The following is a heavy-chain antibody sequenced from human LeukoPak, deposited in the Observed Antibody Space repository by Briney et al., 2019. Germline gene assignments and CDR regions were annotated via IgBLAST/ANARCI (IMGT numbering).Heavy chain of an antibody. CDR3: AKDRVPGGY. CDR2: IHYTGST. Sequence: PSETLSLTCTVSGGSMRGSYWSWTRQPPGKGLEWIGSIHYTGSTNYNPSLKSRLTISLDTSKNQFSVKLNSVTAADTAVYYCAKDRVPGGYWGQGTLVTVSS. CDR1: GGSMRGSY. D-gene: IGHD1-1*01. J-gene: IGHJ1*01. V-gene: IGHV4-59*01.